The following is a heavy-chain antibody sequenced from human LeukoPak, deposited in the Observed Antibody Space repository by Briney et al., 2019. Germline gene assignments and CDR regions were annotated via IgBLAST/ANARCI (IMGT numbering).Heavy chain of an antibody. V-gene: IGHV4-4*07. D-gene: IGHD1-7*01. J-gene: IGHJ5*02. CDR2: IYTSGST. Sequence: PSETLSLTCSVSGGSISVYHWAWIRQPAGKGLEWIGRIYTSGSTDYNPSLKSRVTISVDTSKDQFSLKLASLTAADTAVYYCARGGANYMNYGWFDPWGQGTLVTVSS. CDR3: ARGGANYMNYGWFDP. CDR1: GGSISVYH.